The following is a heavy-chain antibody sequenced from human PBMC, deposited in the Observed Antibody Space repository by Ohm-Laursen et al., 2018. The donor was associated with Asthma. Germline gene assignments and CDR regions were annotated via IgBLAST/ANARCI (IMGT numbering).Heavy chain of an antibody. Sequence: LSLTCAVSGFTFSSYGMHWVRQAPGKGLELVAIISFHGYNQYYTDSVRGRFTISRDNSRSTLYLQMNSLRPEDTAVYYCARDFYTSSPHPKSFGLWGQGTLVSVSS. CDR3: ARDFYTSSPHPKSFGL. V-gene: IGHV3-30*03. CDR1: GFTFSSYG. CDR2: ISFHGYNQ. J-gene: IGHJ4*02. D-gene: IGHD6-6*01.